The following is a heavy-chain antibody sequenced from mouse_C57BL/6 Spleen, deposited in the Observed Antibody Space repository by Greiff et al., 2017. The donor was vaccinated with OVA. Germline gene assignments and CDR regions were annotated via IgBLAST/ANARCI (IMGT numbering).Heavy chain of an antibody. J-gene: IGHJ4*01. CDR1: GYTFTSYG. Sequence: QVQLQQSGAELARPGASVKLSCKASGYTFTSYGISWVKQRTGQGLEWIGEIYPRSGNTYYNEKFKGKATLTADKSSSTAYMELRSLTSEDSAVYVGARRGDGYYVDYAMDYWGQGTSVTVSA. CDR2: IYPRSGNT. V-gene: IGHV1-81*01. D-gene: IGHD2-3*01. CDR3: ARRGDGYYVDYAMDY.